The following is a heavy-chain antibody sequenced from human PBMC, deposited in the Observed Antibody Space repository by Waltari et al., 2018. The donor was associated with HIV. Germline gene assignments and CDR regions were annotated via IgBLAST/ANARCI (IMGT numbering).Heavy chain of an antibody. CDR2: ITKNSVDL. D-gene: IGHD3-16*01. Sequence: QLVESGGGLVQQGGSLSLSCAASTFNLNTYTLNWVRLAPDTGLEWVASITKNSVDLKYADSVRGRFTISRDNAKKSIYLQMNDLKVDDTALYYCAKDSGIWGWFDPWGQGAQVIVSS. CDR1: TFNLNTYT. V-gene: IGHV3-21*01. CDR3: AKDSGIWGWFDP. J-gene: IGHJ5*02.